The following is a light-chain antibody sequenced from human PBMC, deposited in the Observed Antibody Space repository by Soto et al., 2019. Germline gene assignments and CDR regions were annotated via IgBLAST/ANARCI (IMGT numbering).Light chain of an antibody. CDR2: TTS. CDR1: QSINSKS. V-gene: IGKV3-20*01. Sequence: EIVLTQSPGTLSLSPGERATVSCRASQSINSKSLAWYQRKSGQAPRLLIYTTSSRATGIPDRFSGSGSGSDFTISIRRLEHEDVDLYYCQHYCGAFTFGPGTKVDFK. CDR3: QHYCGAFT. J-gene: IGKJ3*01.